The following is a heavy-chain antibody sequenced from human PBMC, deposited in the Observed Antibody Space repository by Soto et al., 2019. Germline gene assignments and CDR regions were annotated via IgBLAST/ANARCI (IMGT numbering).Heavy chain of an antibody. J-gene: IGHJ6*02. D-gene: IGHD2-15*01. CDR1: GFTFRNYA. Sequence: QVQLVESGGGVVQPGGSLRLSCAASGFTFRNYAMHWVRQAPGKGLECLAVIAYDGSNAFYRDSVKGRFTISRDNSRITLSLNMNSLRSEDTAVYYCARGDREDILVVVGARPGEYGLDIWGQGTTVTVSS. CDR2: IAYDGSNA. V-gene: IGHV3-30-3*01. CDR3: ARGDREDILVVVGARPGEYGLDI.